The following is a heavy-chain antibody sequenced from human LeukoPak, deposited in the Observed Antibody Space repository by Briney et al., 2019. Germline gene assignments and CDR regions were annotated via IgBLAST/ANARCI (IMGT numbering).Heavy chain of an antibody. J-gene: IGHJ1*01. Sequence: ETLSLTCAGYGGYRSDYCRNLIRQPPGKGLEWIGEISHSGSTNYNASLKSRVTISVDMSKTQFSLKLSSVTASDTAVCYCVRALGRVQYWGQGTLVTVSS. CDR1: GGYRSDYC. D-gene: IGHD7-27*01. CDR2: ISHSGST. CDR3: VRALGRVQY. V-gene: IGHV4-34*01.